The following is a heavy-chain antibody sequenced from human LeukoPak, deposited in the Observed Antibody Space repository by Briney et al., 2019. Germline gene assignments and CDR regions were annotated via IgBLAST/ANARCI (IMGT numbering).Heavy chain of an antibody. CDR1: GGTFSSYA. J-gene: IGHJ6*04. CDR3: ARERGSYGYYYYGMDV. CDR2: IIPILGTA. D-gene: IGHD5-18*01. V-gene: IGHV1-69*13. Sequence: SVKVSCKASGGTFSSYAISWVRQAPGQGLGWMGGIIPILGTANYAQKLQGRVTITADESTSTAYMELSSLRSEDTAVYYCARERGSYGYYYYGMDVWGKGTTVTVSS.